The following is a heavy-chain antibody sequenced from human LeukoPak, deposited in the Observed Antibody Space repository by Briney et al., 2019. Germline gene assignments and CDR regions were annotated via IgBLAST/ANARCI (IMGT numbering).Heavy chain of an antibody. CDR2: VSFDGDNK. CDR1: GFTFSSYA. CDR3: ARESTPVDY. Sequence: GGSLRLSCAASGFTFSSYAMHWVRQAPGKGLEWVAVVSFDGDNKYYADSVKDRFTISRDNSQNTLYLQLNSLRAEDTAVYYCARESTPVDYWGQGTLVTVSS. V-gene: IGHV3-30-3*01. J-gene: IGHJ4*02. D-gene: IGHD5/OR15-5a*01.